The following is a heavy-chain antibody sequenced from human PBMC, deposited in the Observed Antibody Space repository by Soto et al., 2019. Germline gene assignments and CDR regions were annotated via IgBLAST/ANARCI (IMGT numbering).Heavy chain of an antibody. CDR1: GGTFSSYA. V-gene: IGHV1-69*13. CDR3: SRDLHDSSGYFAPRYGMDV. J-gene: IGHJ6*02. D-gene: IGHD3-22*01. Sequence: SVKVSCKASGGTFSSYAISWVRQAPGQGLEWMGGIIPIFGTANYAQKFQGRVTITADESTSTAYMELSSLRSEDTAVYYCSRDLHDSSGYFAPRYGMDVWGQGTTVTVSS. CDR2: IIPIFGTA.